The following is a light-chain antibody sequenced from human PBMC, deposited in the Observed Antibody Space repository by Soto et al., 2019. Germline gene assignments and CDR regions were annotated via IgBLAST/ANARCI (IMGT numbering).Light chain of an antibody. CDR1: SSDVGGYNY. Sequence: QSALTQPASVSGSPGQSITISCTGTSSDVGGYNYVSWYQQHPGKAPKLMIYEVSNRPSGVSNRFSGSKSGNTATLTISGLQAEDEADYYCGSWDSSLTYVFGTGTKLTVL. CDR3: GSWDSSLTYV. CDR2: EVS. V-gene: IGLV2-14*01. J-gene: IGLJ1*01.